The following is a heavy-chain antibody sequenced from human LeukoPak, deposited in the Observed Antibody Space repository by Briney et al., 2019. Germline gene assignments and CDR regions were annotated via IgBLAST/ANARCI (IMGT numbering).Heavy chain of an antibody. D-gene: IGHD6-19*01. CDR3: ARGHSSGWYPYYYYYMDV. Sequence: ASVKVSCKASGYTFTSYDINWVRQATGQGLEWMGWMNPNSGNTGYAQKFQGRVTMTRNTSISTAYMELSSLRSEDTAVYYCARGHSSGWYPYYYYYMDVWGKGTTVTISS. CDR1: GYTFTSYD. J-gene: IGHJ6*03. V-gene: IGHV1-8*01. CDR2: MNPNSGNT.